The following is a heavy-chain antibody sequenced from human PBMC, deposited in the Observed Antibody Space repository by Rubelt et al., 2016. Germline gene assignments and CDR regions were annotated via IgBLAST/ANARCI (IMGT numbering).Heavy chain of an antibody. CDR1: GGTFSSYA. CDR3: ARGDIVVVVAASNPLDY. V-gene: IGHV1-3*01. Sequence: LVQSGAEVKKPGSSVKVSCKASGGTFSSYAISWVRQAPGQGLEWMGWINAGNGNTKYSQKFQGRVTITRDTSASTAYMELSSLRSEDTAVYYCARGDIVVVVAASNPLDYWGQGTLVTVSS. CDR2: INAGNGNT. D-gene: IGHD2-15*01. J-gene: IGHJ4*02.